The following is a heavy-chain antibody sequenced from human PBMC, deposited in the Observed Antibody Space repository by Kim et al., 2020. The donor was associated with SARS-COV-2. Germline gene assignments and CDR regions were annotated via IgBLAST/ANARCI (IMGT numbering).Heavy chain of an antibody. V-gene: IGHV4-34*01. CDR2: ILHDGTT. D-gene: IGHD2-15*01. CDR1: GGSFSGYS. J-gene: IGHJ3*02. Sequence: SETLSLTCAVYGGSFSGYSWSWIRQPPGKGLEWIGEILHDGTTNYKPSLKSRVTISVDSSKNQFSLNLLSLTAADTAVYYCARGMLVGGFDIWGQGTMVLVSS. CDR3: ARGMLVGGFDI.